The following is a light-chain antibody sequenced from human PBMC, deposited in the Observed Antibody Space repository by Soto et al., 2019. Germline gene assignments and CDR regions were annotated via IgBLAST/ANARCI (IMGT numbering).Light chain of an antibody. Sequence: QSALTQPASVSGSPGQSITISCTGTSSDVGGYNFVAWYPQHPGKAPKLMIXXXXXXXXXXXXXXXXXKSGNTASLTISGLXXXXXXXXYCSSYTSSITLVFGGGTKLTVL. CDR1: SSDVGGYNF. J-gene: IGLJ2*01. V-gene: IGLV2-14*01. CDR2: XXX. CDR3: SSYTSSITLV.